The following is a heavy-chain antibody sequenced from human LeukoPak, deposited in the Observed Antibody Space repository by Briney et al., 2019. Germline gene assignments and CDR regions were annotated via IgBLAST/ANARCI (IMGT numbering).Heavy chain of an antibody. D-gene: IGHD2-2*01. V-gene: IGHV4-34*01. CDR1: GGSFSGYY. J-gene: IGHJ3*02. Sequence: PSETLSLTCAVYGGSFSGYYWSWIRQPPGKGLEWIGEINHSGSTNYNPSLKSRVTISVDTSKNQFSLKLSSVTAADTAVYYCARSASDRVVVPAARNHDAFDIWGQGTMVTVSS. CDR2: INHSGST. CDR3: ARSASDRVVVPAARNHDAFDI.